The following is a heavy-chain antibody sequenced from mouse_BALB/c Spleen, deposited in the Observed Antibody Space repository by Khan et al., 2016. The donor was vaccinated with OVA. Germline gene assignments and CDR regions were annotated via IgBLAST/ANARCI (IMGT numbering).Heavy chain of an antibody. V-gene: IGHV1-4*01. J-gene: IGHJ3*01. CDR1: GYTFTTYT. CDR3: AREGAYYRSDGWFSY. D-gene: IGHD2-14*01. CDR2: INPSNGYT. Sequence: QVQLQQSGAELARPGASVKMSCKASGYTFTTYTMHWVKQRPGQGLEWIGYINPSNGYTNYNQKFKDKSTLTADKSSSTVYMQLSSLTSDYSVVYYCAREGAYYRSDGWFSYWGQGTLVNGST.